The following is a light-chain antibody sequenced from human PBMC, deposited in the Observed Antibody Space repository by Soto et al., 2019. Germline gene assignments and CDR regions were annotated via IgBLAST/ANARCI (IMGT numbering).Light chain of an antibody. CDR2: EVR. CDR1: SSDVGYYNY. J-gene: IGLJ2*01. CDR3: ISYTRSSSVV. Sequence: QSALTQPASVSGSPGQSITISCTGTSSDVGYYNYVSWYQQHPGKAPKVLIYEVRNRPSGASSRFSGSKSGNTAFLTISGLQPEDEADYYCISYTRSSSVVFGGGTKVTVL. V-gene: IGLV2-14*01.